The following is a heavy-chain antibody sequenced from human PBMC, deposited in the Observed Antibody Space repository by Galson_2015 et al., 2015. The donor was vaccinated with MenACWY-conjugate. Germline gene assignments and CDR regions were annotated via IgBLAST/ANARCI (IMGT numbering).Heavy chain of an antibody. CDR2: IDPSDSYT. CDR1: SYW. V-gene: IGHV5-10-1*01. J-gene: IGHJ3*02. Sequence: SYWISWVRQMPGKGLEWLGRIDPSDSYTNYSPSFQGHVTISADKSTSTAYLQWSSLKASDTAMYYCARLARFSGSYDAFDIWGQGTMVTVSS. CDR3: ARLARFSGSYDAFDI. D-gene: IGHD1-26*01.